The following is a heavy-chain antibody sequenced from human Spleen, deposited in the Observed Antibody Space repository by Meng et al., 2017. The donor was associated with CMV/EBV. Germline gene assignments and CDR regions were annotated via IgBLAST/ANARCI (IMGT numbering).Heavy chain of an antibody. CDR1: GFTFGSYA. V-gene: IGHV3-30-3*01. CDR2: VSYDGPNK. Sequence: GGSLRLSCVASGFTFGSYAIHWVRQAPGKGLEWVAVVSYDGPNKYFADSVKGRFTISRDNSKNTVYLQMNGLRTEDTAVYYCARVDTAYDLPLDFWGQGTLVTVSS. CDR3: ARVDTAYDLPLDF. J-gene: IGHJ4*02. D-gene: IGHD5-12*01.